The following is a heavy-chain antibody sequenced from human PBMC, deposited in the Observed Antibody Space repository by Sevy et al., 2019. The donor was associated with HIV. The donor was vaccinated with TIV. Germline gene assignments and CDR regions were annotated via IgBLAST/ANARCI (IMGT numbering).Heavy chain of an antibody. V-gene: IGHV3-48*01. CDR3: ARPDLSGWYFDF. J-gene: IGHJ4*01. CDR2: ISSSSDSSRTL. CDR1: GFTFSSYS. Sequence: GGSLRLSCVASGFTFSSYSMNWVRQAPGKGLEWVSYISSSSDSSRTLYYADSVKGRFSISRDNAKNSVLRQMTSLRVEDTAVYYCARPDLSGWYFDFWGHGTLVTVSS. D-gene: IGHD6-19*01.